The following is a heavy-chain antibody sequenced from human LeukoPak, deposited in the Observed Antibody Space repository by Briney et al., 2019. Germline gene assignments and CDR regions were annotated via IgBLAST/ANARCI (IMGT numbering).Heavy chain of an antibody. D-gene: IGHD4-23*01. CDR2: ISSSSSYI. J-gene: IGHJ5*02. CDR1: GFTFSSYS. CDR3: ARRISGTVVTRGTDNWFDP. V-gene: IGHV3-21*01. Sequence: GGSLRLSCAASGFTFSSYSMNWVRQAPGKGLEWVSSISSSSSYIYYADSVKGRFTISRDNAKNSLYLQMNSLRAEDTAVYNCARRISGTVVTRGTDNWFDPWGQGTLVTVSS.